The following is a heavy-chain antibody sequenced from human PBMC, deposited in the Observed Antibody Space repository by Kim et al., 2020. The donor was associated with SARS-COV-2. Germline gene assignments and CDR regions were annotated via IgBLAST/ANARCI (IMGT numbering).Heavy chain of an antibody. CDR2: T. D-gene: IGHD1-26*01. J-gene: IGHJ4*02. Sequence: TAYADSGKGRFTSSRDNAKSTLYLQRNSLRVEDTAVYYCARDPLVLGFDRWGQGRLVTVSS. CDR3: ARDPLVLGFDR. V-gene: IGHV3-74*01.